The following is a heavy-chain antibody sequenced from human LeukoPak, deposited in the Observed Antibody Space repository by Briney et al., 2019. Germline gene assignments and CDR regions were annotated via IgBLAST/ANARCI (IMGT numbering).Heavy chain of an antibody. CDR1: GFTFSSYA. CDR2: ISGSGGKT. CDR3: ARGVSGTYYLQTFDY. V-gene: IGHV3-23*01. D-gene: IGHD1-26*01. Sequence: GGSLRLSCAASGFTFSSYAMNWVRQAPGKGLEWVSVISGSGGKTHYPDSVKGRFTISGDNSKNTLYLQMNSLRAEDTAVYYCARGVSGTYYLQTFDYWGQGTLVTVSS. J-gene: IGHJ4*02.